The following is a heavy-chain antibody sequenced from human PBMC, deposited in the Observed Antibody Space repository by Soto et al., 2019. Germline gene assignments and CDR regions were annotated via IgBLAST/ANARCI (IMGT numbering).Heavy chain of an antibody. CDR2: VNAGNGYT. D-gene: IGHD5-18*01. CDR1: GYTFTSNA. Sequence: QVHLVQSGAEVKKPGASVKVSCRSSGYTFTSNAIHWVSLAPGQSLEWMGWVNAGNGYTKYLQNFQGRVTISSDTSASTAYMELNSLRSEDTAVYYCARGAHTYGYVFDYWGQGTLVTVSS. J-gene: IGHJ4*02. CDR3: ARGAHTYGYVFDY. V-gene: IGHV1-3*01.